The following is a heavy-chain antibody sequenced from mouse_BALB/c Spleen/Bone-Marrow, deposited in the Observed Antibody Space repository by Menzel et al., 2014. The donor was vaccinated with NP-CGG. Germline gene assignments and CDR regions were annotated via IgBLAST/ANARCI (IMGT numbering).Heavy chain of an antibody. CDR3: GRVAYWFAMEY. J-gene: IGHJ4*01. D-gene: IGHD6-5*01. CDR2: IDPANGNT. CDR1: GFYIQNTY. Sequence: VQLQQSGAELVKPGASVKLSCTASGFYIQNTYIHWVKQRPEQGLEWIGRIDPANGNTKYDPKFQDKATITADTSSITANMQLTSLTSEDTAVYYCGRVAYWFAMEYWGQGTSVTVSA. V-gene: IGHV14-3*02.